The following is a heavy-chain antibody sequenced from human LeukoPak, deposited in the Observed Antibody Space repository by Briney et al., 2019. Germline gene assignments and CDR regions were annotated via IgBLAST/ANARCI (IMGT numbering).Heavy chain of an antibody. D-gene: IGHD6-19*01. CDR3: VRVEGTGSGWPFDY. Sequence: GRSLRLSCAASGFTFSSYGMHWVRQAPGKGLEWVAVIWYDGSNKYYADSVKGRFTISRDNSKNTLYLQMNSLRAEDTAVYYCVRVEGTGSGWPFDYWGQGTLVTVSS. J-gene: IGHJ4*02. CDR1: GFTFSSYG. CDR2: IWYDGSNK. V-gene: IGHV3-33*01.